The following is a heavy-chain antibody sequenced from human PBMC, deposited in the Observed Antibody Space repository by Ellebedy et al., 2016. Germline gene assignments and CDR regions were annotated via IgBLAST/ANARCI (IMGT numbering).Heavy chain of an antibody. CDR2: IYYSGST. V-gene: IGHV4-59*01. D-gene: IGHD1-26*01. CDR1: GGSISSYY. Sequence: SETLSLTCTVSGGSISSYYWSWIRQPPGKGLEWIGYIYYSGSTNYNPSLKSRVTISVDTSKNQFSLKLSSVTAADTAVYYCAREGAGAFDYWGQGTLVTVSS. CDR3: AREGAGAFDY. J-gene: IGHJ4*02.